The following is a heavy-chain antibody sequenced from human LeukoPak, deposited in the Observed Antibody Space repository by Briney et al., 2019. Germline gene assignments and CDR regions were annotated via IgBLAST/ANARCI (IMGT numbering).Heavy chain of an antibody. J-gene: IGHJ4*02. D-gene: IGHD3-22*01. CDR1: GGSLSSGDYY. CDR3: AREDSSGYFQHFDY. Sequence: SETLSLTCTVSGGSLSSGDYYWRWLRQPPGKGLEWIGYIYYSGSTYYNPSLKSRVTISVDTSKNQFSLKLSSVTAADTAVYYCAREDSSGYFQHFDYWGQGTLVTVSS. CDR2: IYYSGST. V-gene: IGHV4-30-4*01.